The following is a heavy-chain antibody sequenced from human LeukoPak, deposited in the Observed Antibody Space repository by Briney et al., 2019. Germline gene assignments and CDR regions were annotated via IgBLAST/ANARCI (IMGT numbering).Heavy chain of an antibody. J-gene: IGHJ4*02. CDR3: ASSDFWSGYYTRFDY. Sequence: SQTLSLTCTVSGGPISSGSYYWSWIRQPAGKGLEWIGRIYTSGSTNYNPSLKSRVTISVDTSKNQFSLKLSSVTAADTAVYYCASSDFWSGYYTRFDYWGQGTLVTVSS. CDR1: GGPISSGSYY. CDR2: IYTSGST. V-gene: IGHV4-61*02. D-gene: IGHD3-3*01.